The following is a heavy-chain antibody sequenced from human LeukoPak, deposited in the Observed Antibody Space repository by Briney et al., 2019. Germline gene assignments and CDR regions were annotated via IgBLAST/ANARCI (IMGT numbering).Heavy chain of an antibody. J-gene: IGHJ4*02. CDR1: GFTVSSNF. Sequence: PGGPLRLSCAASGFTVSSNFLSWVRQPPGKGLEWVSDIYSGGSTYYADSVKGRFTISRDNSKNTLYLQMNSLRAEDTAVYYCTRGGGGSFPHYWGQGTLVTVSS. V-gene: IGHV3-53*01. D-gene: IGHD2-21*01. CDR2: IYSGGST. CDR3: TRGGGGSFPHY.